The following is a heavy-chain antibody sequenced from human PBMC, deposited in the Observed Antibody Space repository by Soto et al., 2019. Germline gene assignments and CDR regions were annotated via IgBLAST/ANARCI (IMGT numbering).Heavy chain of an antibody. V-gene: IGHV1-3*01. CDR2: INAGNGNT. D-gene: IGHD5-12*01. CDR3: ARVIAATINFDY. CDR1: GYTFTSYA. J-gene: IGHJ4*02. Sequence: QVQLVQSGAEVKKPGASVKVSCKASGYTFTSYAMHWVRQAPGQRLEWMGWINAGNGNTKYSQKFQGRVTITRDTSASTAYMELSSLRSEDTAVYYCARVIAATINFDYWGQGTLVTVSS.